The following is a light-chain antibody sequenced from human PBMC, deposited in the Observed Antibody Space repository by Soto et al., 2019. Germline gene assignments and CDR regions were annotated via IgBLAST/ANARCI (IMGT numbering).Light chain of an antibody. Sequence: IVMTHSPSTLSVSQWASATLSFRASQSISSNLAWYQQKPGQAPRLLIYGASTRATGIPARFSGSGSGTEFTLTISSLQSEDFAVYYCQQYDNWPLTFGQGTKVDIK. CDR3: QQYDNWPLT. CDR2: GAS. V-gene: IGKV3-15*01. J-gene: IGKJ1*01. CDR1: QSISSN.